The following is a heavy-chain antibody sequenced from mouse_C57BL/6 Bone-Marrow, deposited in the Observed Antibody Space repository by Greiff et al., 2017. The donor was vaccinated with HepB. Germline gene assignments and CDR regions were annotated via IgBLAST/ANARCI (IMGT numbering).Heavy chain of an antibody. J-gene: IGHJ2*01. V-gene: IGHV1-53*01. CDR1: GYTFTSYW. CDR2: INPSNGGT. Sequence: QVQLQQPGTELVKPGASVKLSCKASGYTFTSYWMHWVKQRPGQGLEWIGNINPSNGGTNYNGKFKGKATLTADKSSSTAYMQLSSLTSEDSAVYFCAREREDYFDYWGQGTTLTVSS. CDR3: AREREDYFDY.